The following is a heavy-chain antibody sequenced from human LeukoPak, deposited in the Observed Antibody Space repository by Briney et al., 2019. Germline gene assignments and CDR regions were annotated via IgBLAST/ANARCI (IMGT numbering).Heavy chain of an antibody. CDR2: IYHSGST. D-gene: IGHD3-16*01. CDR3: ATFSLDYSFDY. CDR1: GGSISSYY. J-gene: IGHJ4*02. V-gene: IGHV4-59*01. Sequence: SETLSLTCTVSGGSISSYYWSWIRQPPGKGLEWIGYIYHSGSTKYNPSLKSRVTISVDTSKNQFSLKLNSVTAADTAVYYCATFSLDYSFDYWSQGTLVTVSS.